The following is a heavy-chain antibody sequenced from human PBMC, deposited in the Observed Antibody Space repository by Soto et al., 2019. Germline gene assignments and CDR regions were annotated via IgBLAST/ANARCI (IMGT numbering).Heavy chain of an antibody. CDR2: IYYSGST. Sequence: PSETLSLTCTVSGVSISSSSYYLGWIRQPPGKGLEWIGSIYYSGSTYYNPSLKSRVTISVDTSKNQFSLKLSSVTAADTAVYYCARNSPGIAVAGTELDYWGQGTLVTVSS. V-gene: IGHV4-39*01. CDR3: ARNSPGIAVAGTELDY. D-gene: IGHD6-19*01. CDR1: GVSISSSSYY. J-gene: IGHJ4*02.